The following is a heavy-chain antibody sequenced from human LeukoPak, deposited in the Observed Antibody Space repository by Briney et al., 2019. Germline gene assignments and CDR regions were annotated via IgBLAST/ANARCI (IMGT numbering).Heavy chain of an antibody. V-gene: IGHV4-39*07. CDR3: ARVGGSHWTYSSFDN. J-gene: IGHJ4*02. D-gene: IGHD1-7*01. Sequence: SETLSLTCTVSGGSISSSSYYWGWIRQPPGKGLEWIGSIYYSGSTYYNPSLKSRVTISVDTSKNQFSLKLSSVTAADTAVYYCARVGGSHWTYSSFDNWGQGTLVTVSS. CDR2: IYYSGST. CDR1: GGSISSSSYY.